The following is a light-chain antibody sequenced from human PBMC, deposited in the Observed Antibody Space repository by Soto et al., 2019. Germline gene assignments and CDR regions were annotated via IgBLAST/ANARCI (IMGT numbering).Light chain of an antibody. V-gene: IGKV3-11*01. J-gene: IGKJ4*01. CDR3: QQRSNWPLT. CDR2: DAS. Sequence: EIVLTQSPATVSLSPGERATLSCRASQSVSTFLAWYQQNPGQAPRLLIYDASNMATGIPARFSGSGSGTDFILTISSLEPEDFAVYYCQQRSNWPLTFGGGNKVEIK. CDR1: QSVSTF.